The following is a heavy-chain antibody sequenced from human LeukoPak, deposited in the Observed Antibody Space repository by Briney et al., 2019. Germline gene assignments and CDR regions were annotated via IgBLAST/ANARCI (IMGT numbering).Heavy chain of an antibody. CDR3: VRDLGGRSGH. D-gene: IGHD1-26*01. CDR1: GNYW. J-gene: IGHJ4*02. V-gene: IGHV3-74*01. CDR2: INSDGSWT. Sequence: GGSLRLSCAASGNYWMHWVRQAPGKGLVWVSHINSDGSWTNYADSVKGRFTISRDNAKNTLYLQMNSLRAEDTAVYYCVRDLGGRSGHWGQGTLVTVSS.